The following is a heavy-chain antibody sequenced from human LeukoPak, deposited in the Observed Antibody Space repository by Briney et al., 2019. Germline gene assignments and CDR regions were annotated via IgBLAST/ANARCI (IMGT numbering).Heavy chain of an antibody. CDR3: ARGPLNDN. CDR1: GYTFTRFG. V-gene: IGHV1-8*01. Sequence: GASVKVSCKASGYTFTRFGINWVRQAPGQGLEWMGWMVVDSGHTGYAQKFQGRVTLTRNTSISTAYMELSSLRSEDTAVYYYARGPLNDNWGQGTLVTVSS. J-gene: IGHJ4*02. CDR2: MVVDSGHT.